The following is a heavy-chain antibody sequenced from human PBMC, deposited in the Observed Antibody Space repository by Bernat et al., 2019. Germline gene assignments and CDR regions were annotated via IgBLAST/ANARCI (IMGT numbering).Heavy chain of an antibody. CDR1: GYTFTNYD. D-gene: IGHD5-12*01. Sequence: QVQLVQSGAEVKKPGASVKVSCKASGYTFTNYDINWVRHATGQGPEWLGWMNPKSGNTGYAQKFQGRVTMTRDTSTSTAYMELSSLRSEDTAVYYCARGAGIGDTTTFDHWGQGTLLTVSS. CDR2: MNPKSGNT. V-gene: IGHV1-8*01. J-gene: IGHJ4*02. CDR3: ARGAGIGDTTTFDH.